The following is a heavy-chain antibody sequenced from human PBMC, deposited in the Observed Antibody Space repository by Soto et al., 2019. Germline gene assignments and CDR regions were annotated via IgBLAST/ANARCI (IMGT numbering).Heavy chain of an antibody. CDR2: ISSSSSYI. Sequence: VGSLRLSCAASGFTFSSYSMNWARQAPGKGLEWVSSISSSSSYIYYADSVKGRFTISRDNAKNSLYLQMNSLRAEDTAVYYCARDLRRPIIVVVPAAIRQNYYYGMDVWGQGTTVTVSS. D-gene: IGHD2-2*02. V-gene: IGHV3-21*01. CDR1: GFTFSSYS. J-gene: IGHJ6*02. CDR3: ARDLRRPIIVVVPAAIRQNYYYGMDV.